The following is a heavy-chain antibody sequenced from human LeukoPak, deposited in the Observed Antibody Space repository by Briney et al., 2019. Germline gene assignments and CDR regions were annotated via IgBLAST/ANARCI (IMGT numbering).Heavy chain of an antibody. CDR1: GFIFSNYG. D-gene: IGHD2-15*01. CDR3: ARGEDFDY. V-gene: IGHV3-21*06. J-gene: IGHJ4*02. Sequence: GGSLRLSCAASGFIFSNYGMSWVRQAPGKGLEWVSPISFSSTHIYYADSIQGRFTISRDNAENSLYLQMNSLRAEDTAVYYCARGEDFDYWGQGTLVTVSS. CDR2: ISFSSTHI.